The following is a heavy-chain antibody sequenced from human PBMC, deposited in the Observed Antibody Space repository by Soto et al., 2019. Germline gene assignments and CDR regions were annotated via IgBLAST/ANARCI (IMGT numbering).Heavy chain of an antibody. D-gene: IGHD6-19*01. V-gene: IGHV4-34*01. Sequence: ETLSLTCAVYGGSFSGYYWSWIRQPPGKGLEWIGEINHSGSTNYNPSLKSRVTISVDTSKNQFSLKLSSVTAADTAVYYCARGLIAVAGTYYYYGMDVWGQGTTVTVSS. J-gene: IGHJ6*02. CDR2: INHSGST. CDR3: ARGLIAVAGTYYYYGMDV. CDR1: GGSFSGYY.